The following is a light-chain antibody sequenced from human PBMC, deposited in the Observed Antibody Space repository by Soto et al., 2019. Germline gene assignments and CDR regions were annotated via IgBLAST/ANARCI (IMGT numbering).Light chain of an antibody. J-gene: IGKJ1*01. V-gene: IGKV1-5*03. Sequence: DIPMTQSPSTLSGSVGDRVTITCRASETICGLLSWYHHKPWKAPKLLIYKASTFKSGGPSRFSGSGSGTEFTLTISSLQPDDFATYYCQHYNSYSEAFGQGTKVDIK. CDR2: KAS. CDR3: QHYNSYSEA. CDR1: ETICGL.